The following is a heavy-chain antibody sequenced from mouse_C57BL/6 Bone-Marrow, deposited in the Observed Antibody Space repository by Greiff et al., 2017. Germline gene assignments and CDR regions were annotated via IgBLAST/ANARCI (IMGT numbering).Heavy chain of an antibody. Sequence: QVQLQQPGAELVKPGASVKLSCKASGYTFTSYWMHWVKQRPGRGLEWIGRIDPNSGGTKYNEKFKSKATLTVDKPSSTAYMQLSSLTSEDSAVYDCARPPGSSYFYAMDYWGQGTSVTVSS. V-gene: IGHV1-72*01. CDR1: GYTFTSYW. J-gene: IGHJ4*01. CDR2: IDPNSGGT. D-gene: IGHD1-1*01. CDR3: ARPPGSSYFYAMDY.